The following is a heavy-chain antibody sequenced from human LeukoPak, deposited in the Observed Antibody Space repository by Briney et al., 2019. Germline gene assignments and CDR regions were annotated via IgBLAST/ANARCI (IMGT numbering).Heavy chain of an antibody. V-gene: IGHV4-30-2*01. CDR3: ARDHSSSSSYYYYGMDV. D-gene: IGHD6-6*01. CDR1: GGSISSGGYS. Sequence: SSQTLSLTCAVSGGSISSGGYSWSWIRQPPGKGLEWIGYIYHSGSTYYNPSLKSRVTISVDTSKNQFSLKLSSVTAADTAVYYCARDHSSSSSYYYYGMDVWGQGTTVTVSS. CDR2: IYHSGST. J-gene: IGHJ6*02.